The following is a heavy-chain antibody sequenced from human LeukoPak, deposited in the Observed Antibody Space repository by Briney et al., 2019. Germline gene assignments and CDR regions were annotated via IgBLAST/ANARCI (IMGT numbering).Heavy chain of an antibody. CDR2: TYYRTKWNR. D-gene: IGHD1-1*01. CDR3: AMDNWGDLYLGN. V-gene: IGHV6-1*01. CDR1: GDSFSSNRVG. J-gene: IGHJ4*02. Sequence: SQTLSLTCAISGDSFSSNRVGWNWIRQSPTRGLEWLGRTYYRTKWNRDYGVVVRRRITNYADTAKNEFHLHLNSVTPEDTAVYYCAMDNWGDLYLGNWGQGNLVTVSS.